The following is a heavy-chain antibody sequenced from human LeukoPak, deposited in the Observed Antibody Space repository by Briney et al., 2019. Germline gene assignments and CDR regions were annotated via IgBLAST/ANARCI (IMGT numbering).Heavy chain of an antibody. CDR3: ARHRKDSSSWYGDWFDP. J-gene: IGHJ5*02. D-gene: IGHD6-13*01. CDR2: INHSGST. CDR1: GGSFSGYY. V-gene: IGHV4-34*01. Sequence: SETLSLTCAVYGGSFSGYYWSWIRQPPGKGLEWIGEINHSGSTNYNPPLKSRVTISVDTSKNQFSLKLSSVTAADTAVYYCARHRKDSSSWYGDWFDPWGQGTLVTVSS.